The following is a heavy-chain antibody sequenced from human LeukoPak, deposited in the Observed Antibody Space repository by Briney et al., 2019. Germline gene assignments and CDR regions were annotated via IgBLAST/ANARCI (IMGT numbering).Heavy chain of an antibody. CDR1: GFTFSSYS. D-gene: IGHD4/OR15-4a*01. Sequence: GGSLRLSCAASGFTFSSYSMNWVRQAPGKGLEWVSSISSSSSYIYYADSVKGRFTISRDNAKNSLYLQMNSLRAEDTAVYYCARVIGARATLDYWGQGTLVTVSS. CDR2: ISSSSSYI. J-gene: IGHJ4*02. V-gene: IGHV3-21*04. CDR3: ARVIGARATLDY.